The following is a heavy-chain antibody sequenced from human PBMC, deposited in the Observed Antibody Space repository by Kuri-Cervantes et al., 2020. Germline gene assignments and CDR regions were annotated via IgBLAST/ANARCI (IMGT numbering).Heavy chain of an antibody. Sequence: GESLKISCAASGFTFSSYWMSWVRQAPGKGLEWVANIKQDGSEKNYVDSVKGRFNSSRDNAKNSLYLQMNSLRAEDTAVYYCAREGGYCSGTSCYFWFGPWGQGTLVTVSS. CDR2: IKQDGSEK. V-gene: IGHV3-7*01. D-gene: IGHD2-2*01. J-gene: IGHJ5*02. CDR3: AREGGYCSGTSCYFWFGP. CDR1: GFTFSSYW.